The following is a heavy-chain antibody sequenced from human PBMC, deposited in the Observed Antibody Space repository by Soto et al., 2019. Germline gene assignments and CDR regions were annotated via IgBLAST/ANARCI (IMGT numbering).Heavy chain of an antibody. CDR3: AIMLTMVRGVTGLRDFDY. CDR2: ISGIGTTI. J-gene: IGHJ4*02. CDR1: GFPFSSYA. V-gene: IGHV3-23*01. D-gene: IGHD3-10*01. Sequence: EVQLLESGGGLVQPGGSLRLSCAASGFPFSSYAMSWVRQAPGRGLEWVSAISGIGTTIYYTDSVKGRFTISRDTSMNTLYLQMNSLRAEDTAAYYCAIMLTMVRGVTGLRDFDYWGQGTLVTVSS.